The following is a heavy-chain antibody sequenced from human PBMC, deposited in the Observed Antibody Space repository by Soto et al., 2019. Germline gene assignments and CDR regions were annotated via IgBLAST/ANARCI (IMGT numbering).Heavy chain of an antibody. CDR1: GFTFDDNA. Sequence: GGSLRLSCAVSGFTFDDNAMHWVRQAPEKGLEWVSGINWKSDIGYADSVKGRFTISRDNAENSLYLQMNSLRAEDTAFYYWAFSQDRGGRTTFIYWGQGTQVTVSS. V-gene: IGHV3-9*01. D-gene: IGHD3-16*01. J-gene: IGHJ4*02. CDR3: AFSQDRGGRTTFIY. CDR2: INWKSDI.